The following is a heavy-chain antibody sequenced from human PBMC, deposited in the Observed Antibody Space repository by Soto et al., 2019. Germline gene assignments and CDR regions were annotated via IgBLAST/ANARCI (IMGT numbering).Heavy chain of an antibody. J-gene: IGHJ4*02. CDR1: GGSFSSYY. CDR3: ARNRDGYNEYYFDY. CDR2: IYYSGST. Sequence: ASETLSLTCTVSGGSFSSYYWSWIRQPPGEGLEWIGYIYYSGSTNYNPSLKSRVTISVDTSKNQFSLKLSSVTAADTAVYYCARNRDGYNEYYFDYWGQGTLVTVSS. V-gene: IGHV4-59*01. D-gene: IGHD5-12*01.